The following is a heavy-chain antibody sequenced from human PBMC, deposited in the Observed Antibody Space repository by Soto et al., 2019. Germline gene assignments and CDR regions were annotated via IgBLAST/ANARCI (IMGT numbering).Heavy chain of an antibody. CDR3: ATLIGPFWRGYYGT. J-gene: IGHJ5*02. V-gene: IGHV1-8*01. Sequence: QVQLVQSGAEVKKPGASVKVSCKASGYTFTSYDINWVRQATGQGLEWMGWMNPNSGNTGYAQKFQGRVTMTRNTXXSTTYMELSSLRSEDTAVYYCATLIGPFWRGYYGTWGQGTLVTVSS. CDR2: MNPNSGNT. D-gene: IGHD3-3*01. CDR1: GYTFTSYD.